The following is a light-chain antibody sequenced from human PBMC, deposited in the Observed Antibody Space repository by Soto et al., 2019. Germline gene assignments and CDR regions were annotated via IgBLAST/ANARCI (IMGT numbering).Light chain of an antibody. V-gene: IGKV1-5*01. J-gene: IGKJ1*01. Sequence: DIQLTQSPSTLSASVGDRVTLTCRASQSINTWLAWYQQKPGNAPSLLIYDASILESGVPSRFSGRGAGTEFTLITSGLLPEDCATYYCQEYSSKLRIFGHGTKVEI. CDR2: DAS. CDR1: QSINTW. CDR3: QEYSSKLRI.